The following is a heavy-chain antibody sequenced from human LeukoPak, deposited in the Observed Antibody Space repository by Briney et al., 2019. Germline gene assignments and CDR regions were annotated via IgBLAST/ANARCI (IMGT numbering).Heavy chain of an antibody. V-gene: IGHV1-58*02. CDR1: GFTFTSSA. CDR3: AALFPNAYRPHFGY. Sequence: ASVKVSCKASGFTFTSSAMQWVRQARGQRLEWIGWIVVGSGNTNYAQKFRERVTITRDMSTSTAYMELSSLRSEDTAVYYCAALFPNAYRPHFGYWGQGTLVTVSS. D-gene: IGHD2-21*01. J-gene: IGHJ4*02. CDR2: IVVGSGNT.